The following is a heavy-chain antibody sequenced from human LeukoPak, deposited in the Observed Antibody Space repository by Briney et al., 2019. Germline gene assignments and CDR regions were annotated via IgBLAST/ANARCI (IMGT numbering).Heavy chain of an antibody. D-gene: IGHD5-12*01. CDR1: GFTFSTYA. Sequence: GGSLRLSCAASGFTFSTYAMSWVRQAPGKGLEWVSVIGGSGGSTYYADSVKGRFTISRDNSKNTLYLQMNSLRAEDTAVYYCAKDPDIVATPTFDYWGQGTLVTVFS. CDR3: AKDPDIVATPTFDY. CDR2: IGGSGGST. J-gene: IGHJ4*02. V-gene: IGHV3-23*01.